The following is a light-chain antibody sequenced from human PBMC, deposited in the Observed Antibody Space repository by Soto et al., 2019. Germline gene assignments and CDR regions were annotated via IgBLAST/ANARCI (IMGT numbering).Light chain of an antibody. CDR1: SSDVGGYNY. CDR3: SSYTSSSTLV. CDR2: EVS. V-gene: IGLV2-14*01. J-gene: IGLJ2*01. Sequence: QSVLTQPASVSGSPGHSITISCTGTSSDVGGYNYVSWYQQHPGKAPKLMIYEVSNRPSGVSNRFSGSKSGNTASLTISGLQAEDEADYYCSSYTSSSTLVFGGGTKVTVL.